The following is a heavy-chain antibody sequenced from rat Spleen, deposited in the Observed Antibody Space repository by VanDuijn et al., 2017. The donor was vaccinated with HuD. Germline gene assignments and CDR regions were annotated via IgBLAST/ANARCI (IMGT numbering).Heavy chain of an antibody. CDR1: GFTFSDYN. Sequence: EVQLVESGGGLVQPGRSLKLSCAASGFTFSDYNMAWVRQAPKKGLEWVASISYDGSSTYYRDSVRGRFTISRDNAKSTLYLQMDSLRSEDTASYYCARRGDPFYFHYWGQGVMVTVSS. D-gene: IGHD4-2*01. CDR3: ARRGDPFYFHY. V-gene: IGHV5-7*01. CDR2: ISYDGSST. J-gene: IGHJ2*01.